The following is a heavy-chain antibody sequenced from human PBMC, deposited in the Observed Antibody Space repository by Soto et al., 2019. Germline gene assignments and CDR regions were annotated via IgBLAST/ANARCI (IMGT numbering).Heavy chain of an antibody. Sequence: EVQLVESGGGLVKPGGSLRLSCAASGFTFSSYSMNWVRQAPGKGLEWVSSISSSSSYIYYADSVKGRFTISRDNAKNALHLQMNSLRAEDTAVYYCAKSLAGRYCSGGSCYSPTDYWGQGTLVTVSS. J-gene: IGHJ4*02. CDR2: ISSSSSYI. V-gene: IGHV3-21*01. CDR3: AKSLAGRYCSGGSCYSPTDY. D-gene: IGHD2-15*01. CDR1: GFTFSSYS.